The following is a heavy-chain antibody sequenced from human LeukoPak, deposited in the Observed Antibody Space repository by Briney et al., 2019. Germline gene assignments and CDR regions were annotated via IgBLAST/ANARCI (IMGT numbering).Heavy chain of an antibody. Sequence: ASETLSLTCAVYGGSFSGYYWSWIRQPPGKGLEWIGEINHSGSTNYNPSLKSRVTISVDTSKNQFSLKLSSVTAADTAVYYCARIQHSLYYFDYWGQGTLVTVSS. CDR3: ARIQHSLYYFDY. CDR2: INHSGST. CDR1: GGSFSGYY. J-gene: IGHJ4*02. V-gene: IGHV4-34*01. D-gene: IGHD5-18*01.